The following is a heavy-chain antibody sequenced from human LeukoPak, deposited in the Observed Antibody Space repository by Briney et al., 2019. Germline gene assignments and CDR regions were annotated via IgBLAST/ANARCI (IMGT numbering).Heavy chain of an antibody. CDR1: GYTFTSYY. V-gene: IGHV1-46*01. CDR3: TMSVAVAGHYHDY. D-gene: IGHD6-19*01. J-gene: IGHJ4*02. CDR2: INPSGGST. Sequence: ASVKVSCKASGYTFTSYYMHWVRQAPGQGLEWMGIINPSGGSTSYAQKFQGRVTMTRDTSTSTVYMELSSLRSEDTAVYYCTMSVAVAGHYHDYWGQGTLVTVSS.